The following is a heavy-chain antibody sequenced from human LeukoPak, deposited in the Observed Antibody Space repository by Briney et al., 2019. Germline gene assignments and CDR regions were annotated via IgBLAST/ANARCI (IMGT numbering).Heavy chain of an antibody. D-gene: IGHD3-10*01. CDR3: TRDFYGINY. Sequence: PGGSLRLSCAASGFTFTDCWTHWVRQAPGKGLVWVSRINGDGSGTSYADSVKGRFTISRDNAKNTVYLQMNSLRAEDTAVYYCTRDFYGINYWGQGTLVTVPS. V-gene: IGHV3-74*01. CDR1: GFTFTDCW. J-gene: IGHJ4*02. CDR2: INGDGSGT.